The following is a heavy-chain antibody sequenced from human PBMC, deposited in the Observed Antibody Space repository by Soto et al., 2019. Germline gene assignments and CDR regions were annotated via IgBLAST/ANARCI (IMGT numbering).Heavy chain of an antibody. CDR1: GGSNSSYY. CDR3: ARGGGVYYFDY. J-gene: IGHJ4*02. D-gene: IGHD2-8*02. V-gene: IGHV4-59*01. CDR2: IYYSGIT. Sequence: TLSLTCTVSGGSNSSYYWSWIRQPPGKGLEWIGYIYYSGITDYNPSLKSRVTISVDTSKSQFSLKLSSVTAADTAVYYCARGGGVYYFDYWGQGTLVTVSS.